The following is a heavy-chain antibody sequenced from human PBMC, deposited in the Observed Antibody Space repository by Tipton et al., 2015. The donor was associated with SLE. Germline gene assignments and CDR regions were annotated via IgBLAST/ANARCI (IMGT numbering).Heavy chain of an antibody. D-gene: IGHD3-22*01. J-gene: IGHJ2*01. Sequence: TLSLTCAVSGYSISSGYYWGWIRQPPGKGLEWIGSIYHSGSTYYNPSLKSRVTISVDTSKNQFSLKLSSVTAADTAVYYCASAVMVNNDWYFDLRGRGTLVTVSS. V-gene: IGHV4-38-2*01. CDR2: IYHSGST. CDR3: ASAVMVNNDWYFDL. CDR1: GYSISSGYY.